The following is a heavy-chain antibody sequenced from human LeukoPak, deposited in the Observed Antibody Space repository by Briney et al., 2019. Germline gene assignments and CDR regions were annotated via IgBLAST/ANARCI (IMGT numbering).Heavy chain of an antibody. J-gene: IGHJ4*02. Sequence: PGGSLRLSCAASGFIFTDYWMNWVRQAPGRGLERLASVKGDGSATSYVDSVKGRFTISRDNAKNSLYLQMNSLRADDTALYYCARSRGDFWGQGTLVTVSS. CDR2: VKGDGSAT. V-gene: IGHV3-7*01. CDR1: GFIFTDYW. CDR3: ARSRGDF.